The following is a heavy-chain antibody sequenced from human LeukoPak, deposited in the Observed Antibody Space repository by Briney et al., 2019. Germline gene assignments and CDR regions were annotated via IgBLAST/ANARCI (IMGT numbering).Heavy chain of an antibody. V-gene: IGHV4-59*12. J-gene: IGHJ4*02. CDR1: GGSISSYY. Sequence: PSETLSLTCTVSGGSISSYYWSWIRQPPGKGLEWIGYIYYSGSTNYNPSLKSRVTISVDTSKNQFSLKLSSVTAADTAVYYCAREEAMATGLDYWGQGTLVTVSS. CDR2: IYYSGST. CDR3: AREEAMATGLDY. D-gene: IGHD5-18*01.